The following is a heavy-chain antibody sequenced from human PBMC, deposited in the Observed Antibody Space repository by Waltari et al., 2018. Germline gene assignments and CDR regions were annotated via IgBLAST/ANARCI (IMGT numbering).Heavy chain of an antibody. CDR3: ASLSEVYNSGGYFQYYVDN. J-gene: IGHJ4*02. V-gene: IGHV4-59*01. CDR1: GGSIRTYY. CDR2: IYSSERT. D-gene: IGHD3-22*01. Sequence: QVQLQESGPGLVKPSETLSVACAVTGGSIRTYYWRWIRQTPEKGLQWIGYIYSSERTKYNPSLESRVTISLDTSKNQFSLRLSSVTAADKAVYYCASLSEVYNSGGYFQYYVDNWGQGTLGTVSS.